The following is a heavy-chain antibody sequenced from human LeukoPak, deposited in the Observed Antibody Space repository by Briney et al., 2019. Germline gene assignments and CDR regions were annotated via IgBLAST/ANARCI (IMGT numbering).Heavy chain of an antibody. CDR2: IKQDGSEK. D-gene: IGHD6-19*01. Sequence: GGSLRLSCAASGFTFSRYWMNWVRQAPGKGLEWVANIKQDGSEKYYVDSVKGRFTTSRDNAKNSLYLQMNSLRAEDTAVYYCARDVLAVTGMGVALDYWGQGTLVTVSS. CDR1: GFTFSRYW. CDR3: ARDVLAVTGMGVALDY. J-gene: IGHJ4*02. V-gene: IGHV3-7*01.